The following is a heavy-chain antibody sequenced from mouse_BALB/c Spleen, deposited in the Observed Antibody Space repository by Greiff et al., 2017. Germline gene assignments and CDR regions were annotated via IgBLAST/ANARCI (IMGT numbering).Heavy chain of an antibody. J-gene: IGHJ3*01. D-gene: IGHD1-1*01. CDR3: ARSGDYGSSAGFAY. CDR2: INPSNGGT. CDR1: GYTFPSYW. Sequence: QVQLQQPGAELVRPGVSVKLSCKASGYTFPSYWMHWIKQRPEQGLERIGEINPSNGGTNYNEKFKSKATLTVAKSSSTAYMQLSSLTSEDYAVDYCARSGDYGSSAGFAYWGQGTLVTVSA. V-gene: IGHV1S81*02.